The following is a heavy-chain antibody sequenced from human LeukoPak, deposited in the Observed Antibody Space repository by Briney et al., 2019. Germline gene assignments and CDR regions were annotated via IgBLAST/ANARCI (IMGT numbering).Heavy chain of an antibody. J-gene: IGHJ4*02. D-gene: IGHD4-23*01. V-gene: IGHV3-21*01. CDR1: GFTFSSYS. CDR2: ISSSSSYI. CDR3: ARDLWDYGDNGYY. Sequence: GGSLRLSCAASGFTFSSYSMNWVRQAPGKGLEWVSSISSSSSYIYYADSVKGRFTISRDNAKNSLYLQMYSLRAEDTAVYYCARDLWDYGDNGYYWGQGTLVTVSS.